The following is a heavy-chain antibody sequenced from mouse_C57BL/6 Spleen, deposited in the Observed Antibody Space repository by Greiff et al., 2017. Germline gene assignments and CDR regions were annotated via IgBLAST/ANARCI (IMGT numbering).Heavy chain of an antibody. Sequence: EVKLEESGPGLVKPSQSLSLTCSVTGYSITSGYYWNWIRQFPGNKLEWMGYISYDGSNNYNPSLKNRISITRDTSKNQFFLKLNSVTTEDTATYYCASAWDWYFDVWGTGTTVTVSS. V-gene: IGHV3-6*01. CDR2: ISYDGSN. D-gene: IGHD4-1*01. J-gene: IGHJ1*03. CDR3: ASAWDWYFDV. CDR1: GYSITSGYY.